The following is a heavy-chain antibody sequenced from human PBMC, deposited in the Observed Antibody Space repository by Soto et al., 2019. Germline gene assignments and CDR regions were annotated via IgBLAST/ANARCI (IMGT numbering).Heavy chain of an antibody. CDR2: IYYSGST. D-gene: IGHD2-2*01. V-gene: IGHV4-39*01. J-gene: IGHJ5*02. CDR1: GGSISSSSYY. Sequence: SETLSLTCTVSGGSISSSSYYWGWIRQPPGKGLEWIVSIYYSGSTYYNPSLKSRVTMSVDTSKNQFSLKLSSVTAADTAVYYCARLPAARRGWFDPWGQGTLVTVSS. CDR3: ARLPAARRGWFDP.